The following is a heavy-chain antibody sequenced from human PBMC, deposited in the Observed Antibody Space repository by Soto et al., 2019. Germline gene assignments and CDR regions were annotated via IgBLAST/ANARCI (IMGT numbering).Heavy chain of an antibody. CDR2: IFPSDSDT. D-gene: IGHD3-22*01. J-gene: IGHJ5*02. CDR1: GYRFTSYW. V-gene: IGHV5-51*01. CDR3: ARKDKSGYFNWFDP. Sequence: GESLKISCRTSGYRFTSYWIAWVRQMPGKGLEWMGVIFPSDSDTRYSPSFQGQVTISADRSTSTVFLQWASLKASDTAVYFCARKDKSGYFNWFDPWGQGTLVTVS.